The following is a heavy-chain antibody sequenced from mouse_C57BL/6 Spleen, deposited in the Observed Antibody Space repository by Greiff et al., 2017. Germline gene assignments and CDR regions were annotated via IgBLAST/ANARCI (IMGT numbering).Heavy chain of an antibody. J-gene: IGHJ2*01. CDR1: GFTFSSYG. CDR3: ARPDSSGFFDY. Sequence: EVKLVESGGDLVKPGGSLKLSCAASGFTFSSYGMSWVRQTPDKRLEWVATISSGGSYTYYPDSVKGRFTISRDNAKNTLYLQMSSLKSEDTAMYYCARPDSSGFFDYWGQGTTLTVSS. V-gene: IGHV5-6*01. CDR2: ISSGGSYT. D-gene: IGHD3-2*02.